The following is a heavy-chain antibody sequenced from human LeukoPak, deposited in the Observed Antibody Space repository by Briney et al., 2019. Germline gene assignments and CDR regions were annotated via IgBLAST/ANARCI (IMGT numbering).Heavy chain of an antibody. D-gene: IGHD3-22*01. CDR1: GGSISSYY. CDR2: IYYSGST. CDR3: ARDQYYYDSSGYYYYYYGMDV. V-gene: IGHV4-59*01. Sequence: PSGTLSLTCTASGGSISSYYWSWIRQPPGKGLEWIWYIYYSGSTKYNPSLKSRVTISVVTSKKQFSLKLSSVTAADTAVYYCARDQYYYDSSGYYYYYYGMDVWGQGTTVTVSS. J-gene: IGHJ6*02.